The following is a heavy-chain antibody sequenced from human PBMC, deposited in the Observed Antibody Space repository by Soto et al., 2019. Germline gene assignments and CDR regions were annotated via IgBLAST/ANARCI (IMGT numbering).Heavy chain of an antibody. D-gene: IGHD6-13*01. CDR2: IHQSGIS. CDR3: ARALCGPAGHTNEFDP. CDR1: SASIDNN. Sequence: SETLSLTCAVSSASIDNNWNWVRQPPGKGLEWIGEIHQSGISYKNPSLKSRVTMSVDKSKNQFSLNLSSVTAADTAVYFCARALCGPAGHTNEFDPWGQGTQVTVSS. V-gene: IGHV4-4*02. J-gene: IGHJ5*02.